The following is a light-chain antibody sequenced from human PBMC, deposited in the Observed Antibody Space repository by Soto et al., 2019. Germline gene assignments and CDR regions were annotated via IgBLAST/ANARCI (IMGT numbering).Light chain of an antibody. CDR2: KAS. CDR1: QSISNW. CDR3: QQCNSYWT. Sequence: DIQITQSPSTLSASVGDRVTITCRASQSISNWLAWYQQKPGKAPKLLIYKASSLESGVPSRFSGSGSGTEFTLTISSLQPDDFATYYCQQCNSYWTFGQGTKV. J-gene: IGKJ1*01. V-gene: IGKV1-5*03.